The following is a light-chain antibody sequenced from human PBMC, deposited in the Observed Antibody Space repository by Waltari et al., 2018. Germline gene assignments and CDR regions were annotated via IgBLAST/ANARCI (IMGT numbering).Light chain of an antibody. J-gene: IGLJ3*02. Sequence: QTVVTQELSLSVSPGGTVTLTCALSSGSLSSPSSARWYQQSPGQPPRTLVYKANIRSSGVPDRFSGSVLGNKAVLIITGAQAEDESTYYCLLYMGSGIWVFGGGTKLTVL. CDR1: SGSLSSPSS. V-gene: IGLV8-61*01. CDR2: KAN. CDR3: LLYMGSGIWV.